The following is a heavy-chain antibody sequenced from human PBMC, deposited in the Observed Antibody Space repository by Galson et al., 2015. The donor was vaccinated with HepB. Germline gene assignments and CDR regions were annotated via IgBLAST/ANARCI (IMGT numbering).Heavy chain of an antibody. CDR2: ITNKANSYTT. J-gene: IGHJ4*02. V-gene: IGHV3-72*01. D-gene: IGHD3-3*01. CDR3: ARNFFFD. Sequence: SLRLSCAASGFTFSDHYMDWVRQAPGKGLEWVGRITNKANSYTTYYAASVKGRFTISRDDSKKSLYLQMNSLKTDDTAVYYCARNFFFDWGQGTLVTVSS. CDR1: GFTFSDHY.